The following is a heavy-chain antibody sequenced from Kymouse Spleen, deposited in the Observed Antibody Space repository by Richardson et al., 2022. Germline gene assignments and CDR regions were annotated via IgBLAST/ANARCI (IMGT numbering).Heavy chain of an antibody. CDR2: MNPNSGNT. D-gene: IGHD3-9*01. J-gene: IGHJ4*02. Sequence: QVQLVQSGAEVKKPGASVKVSCKASGYTFTSYDINWVRQATGQGLEWMGWMNPNSGNTGYAQKFQGRVTMTRNTSISTAYMELSSLRSEDTAVYYCARNYDILTGYYLYFDYWGQGTLVTVSS. CDR3: ARNYDILTGYYLYFDY. CDR1: GYTFTSYD. V-gene: IGHV1-8*01.